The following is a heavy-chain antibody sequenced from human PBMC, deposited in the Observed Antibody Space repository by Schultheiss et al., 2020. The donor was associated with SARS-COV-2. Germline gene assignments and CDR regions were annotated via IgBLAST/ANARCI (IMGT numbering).Heavy chain of an antibody. V-gene: IGHV4-59*08. CDR1: GGSISSYY. CDR3: ARRRYYDFWSGYSSRDRWSWFDP. D-gene: IGHD3-3*01. J-gene: IGHJ5*02. CDR2: IYYSGST. Sequence: SETLSLTCTVSGGSISSYYWSWIRQPPGKGLEWIGYIYYSGSTNYNPSLKSRVTISVDTSKNQFSLKLSSVTAADTAVYYCARRRYYDFWSGYSSRDRWSWFDPWGQGTLVTVSS.